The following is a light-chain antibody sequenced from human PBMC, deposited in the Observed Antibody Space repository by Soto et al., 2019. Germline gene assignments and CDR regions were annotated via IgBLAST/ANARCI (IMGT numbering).Light chain of an antibody. CDR1: QTVRNNY. CDR3: QQRSNWPRT. CDR2: GAS. Sequence: EFVLTQSPGTLSLSPGEGATLSCRASQTVRNNYLAWYQQKPGQAPRLLIYGASTRATGIPARFSGSGSGTEFTLTISSLQSEDFAVYYCQQRSNWPRTCGQGTKVDIK. V-gene: IGKV3D-20*02. J-gene: IGKJ1*01.